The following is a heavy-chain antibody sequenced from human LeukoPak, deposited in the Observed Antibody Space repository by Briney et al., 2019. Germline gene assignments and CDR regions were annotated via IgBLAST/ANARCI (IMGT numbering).Heavy chain of an antibody. Sequence: GGSLRLSCAASGFTFSRDSMNWVCQAPGKGLEWVSSISSSSTYIYYADSVKGRFTISRDNAKNSLHLQMNSLRAEDTAVYYCARGGGYSGYDLDAFDIWGQGTMVTVSS. CDR3: ARGGGYSGYDLDAFDI. CDR2: ISSSSTYI. V-gene: IGHV3-21*01. CDR1: GFTFSRDS. J-gene: IGHJ3*02. D-gene: IGHD5-12*01.